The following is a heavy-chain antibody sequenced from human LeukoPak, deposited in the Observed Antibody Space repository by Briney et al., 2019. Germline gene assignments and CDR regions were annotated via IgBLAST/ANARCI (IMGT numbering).Heavy chain of an antibody. CDR2: IYYSGST. V-gene: IGHV4-59*01. CDR1: GGSISSYY. Sequence: PSETLSLTCTVSGGSISSYYWSWIRQPPGKGLEWIGYIYYSGSTNYNPSLKSRVTISVDTSKNQFSLKLSSVTAADTAVYYCARAAQGAVTTLYYYGMDVWGQGTTVTVSS. J-gene: IGHJ6*02. D-gene: IGHD4-17*01. CDR3: ARAAQGAVTTLYYYGMDV.